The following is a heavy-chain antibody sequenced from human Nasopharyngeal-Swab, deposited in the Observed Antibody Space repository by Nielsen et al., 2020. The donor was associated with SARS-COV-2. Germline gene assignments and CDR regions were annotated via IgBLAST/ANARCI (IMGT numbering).Heavy chain of an antibody. V-gene: IGHV3-21*01. Sequence: GESLKISCAASGFIFSSYSMTWVRRAPGKGLEWVSSISSGSTHIYYGDSVKGRFTISRDNTKNSLYLQMNSLRAEDTAVYYCARDSYSNYEGYYYYGMDVWGQGTTVTVSS. CDR1: GFIFSSYS. D-gene: IGHD4-11*01. CDR2: ISSGSTHI. J-gene: IGHJ6*02. CDR3: ARDSYSNYEGYYYYGMDV.